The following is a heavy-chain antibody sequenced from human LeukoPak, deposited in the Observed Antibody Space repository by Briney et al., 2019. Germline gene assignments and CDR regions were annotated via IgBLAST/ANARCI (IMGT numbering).Heavy chain of an antibody. CDR1: GFTFSGSA. CDR3: TRTVADLYCYFDL. V-gene: IGHV3-73*01. Sequence: GGSLRLSCAASGFTFSGSAMHWVRQASGKGLEWVGRIRSKANSYATAYAASVKGRFTISRDDSKNTAYLQMNSLKTEDTAVYYCTRTVADLYCYFDLWGRGTLVTVSS. D-gene: IGHD6-19*01. J-gene: IGHJ2*01. CDR2: IRSKANSYAT.